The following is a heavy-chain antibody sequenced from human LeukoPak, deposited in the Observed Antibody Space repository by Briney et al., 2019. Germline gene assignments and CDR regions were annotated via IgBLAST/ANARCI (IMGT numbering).Heavy chain of an antibody. D-gene: IGHD3-22*01. J-gene: IGHJ4*02. CDR3: AKGEYYDESSGYPEY. CDR2: IYSGGST. Sequence: PGGSLRLSCAASGFTVSSNYMSWVRQAPGKGLEWVSVIYSGGSTYYADSVKGRFTISRDNSKDTLYLQMNSLRAEDTAVYYCAKGEYYDESSGYPEYWGQGTLVTVSS. V-gene: IGHV3-66*01. CDR1: GFTVSSNY.